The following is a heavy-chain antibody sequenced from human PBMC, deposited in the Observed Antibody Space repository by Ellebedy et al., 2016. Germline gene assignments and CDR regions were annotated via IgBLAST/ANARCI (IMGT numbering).Heavy chain of an antibody. CDR1: GYMFTDHH. CDR2: ISGYNGNT. V-gene: IGHV1-18*04. J-gene: IGHJ6*02. D-gene: IGHD4-17*01. Sequence: ASVKVSCXTSGYMFTDHHLHWVRQAPGQGLEWMGWISGYNGNTNYAQKVQGRVSMTTDTSTSTVYMELRRLRSDDTAVYYCARDLPDGDQRSHGMDVWGQGTTVSVSS. CDR3: ARDLPDGDQRSHGMDV.